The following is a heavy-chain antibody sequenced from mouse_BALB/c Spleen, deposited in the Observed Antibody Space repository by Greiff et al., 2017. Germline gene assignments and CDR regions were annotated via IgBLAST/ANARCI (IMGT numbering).Heavy chain of an antibody. CDR2: ISTYYGDA. CDR1: GYTFTDYA. V-gene: IGHV1S137*01. D-gene: IGHD2-4*01. Sequence: VQLQQSGAELVRPGVSVKISCKGSGYTFTDYAMHWVKQSHAKSLEWIGVISTYYGDASYNQKFKGKATMTVDKSSSTAYMELARLTSEDSAIYYCARYYDYGFDYWGQGTTLTVSS. J-gene: IGHJ2*01. CDR3: ARYYDYGFDY.